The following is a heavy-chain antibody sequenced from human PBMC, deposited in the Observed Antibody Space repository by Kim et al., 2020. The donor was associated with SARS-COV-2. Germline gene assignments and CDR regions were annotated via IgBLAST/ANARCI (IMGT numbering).Heavy chain of an antibody. V-gene: IGHV3-33*01. D-gene: IGHD4-4*01. CDR1: GFTFSSYG. CDR3: ARDLGTTVTTYYGMDV. CDR2: IWYDGSNK. J-gene: IGHJ6*02. Sequence: GGSLRLSCAASGFTFSSYGMHWVRQAPGKGLEWVAVIWYDGSNKYYADSVKGRFTISRDNSKNTLYLQMNSLRAEDTAVYYCARDLGTTVTTYYGMDVWGQGTTVTVSS.